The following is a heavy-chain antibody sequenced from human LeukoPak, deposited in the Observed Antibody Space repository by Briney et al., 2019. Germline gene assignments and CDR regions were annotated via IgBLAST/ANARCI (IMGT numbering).Heavy chain of an antibody. CDR1: GFTFSSYW. Sequence: GGSLRLSCAASGFTFSSYWMHWVRQAPGKGLVRVSRINSDGSSTSYADSVKGRFTISRDNAKNSLYLQMNSLRAEDTAVYYCAIDLGGSSWYPPAGYWGQGTLVTVSS. V-gene: IGHV3-74*01. CDR3: AIDLGGSSWYPPAGY. J-gene: IGHJ4*02. D-gene: IGHD6-13*01. CDR2: INSDGSST.